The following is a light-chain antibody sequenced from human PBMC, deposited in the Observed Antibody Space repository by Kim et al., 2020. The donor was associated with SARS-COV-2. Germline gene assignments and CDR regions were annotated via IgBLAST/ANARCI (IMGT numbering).Light chain of an antibody. Sequence: SSELTQDPAVSVALGQTVRITCQGDSLRSYYASWYQQKPGQAPVLVIYGKNNRPSGIPDRFSGSSSGNTASLTITGAQAEEEADYYCTSRDSSGNHVVFG. J-gene: IGLJ2*01. V-gene: IGLV3-19*01. CDR2: GKN. CDR1: SLRSYY. CDR3: TSRDSSGNHVV.